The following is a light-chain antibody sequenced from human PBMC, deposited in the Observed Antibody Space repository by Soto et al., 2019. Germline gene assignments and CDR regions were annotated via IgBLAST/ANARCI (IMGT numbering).Light chain of an antibody. J-gene: IGKJ1*01. CDR1: QTIYSN. V-gene: IGKV3-15*01. CDR3: QQYQNLWT. CDR2: RAS. Sequence: IMMTQSPATLSVSLGERAPLSCRAGQTIYSNVAWYQQRPGQAPRLLIYRASTRATGVPARFSGSGSGTEFTLTISSLQSEDFAIYYCQQYQNLWTFGQGTKVDIK.